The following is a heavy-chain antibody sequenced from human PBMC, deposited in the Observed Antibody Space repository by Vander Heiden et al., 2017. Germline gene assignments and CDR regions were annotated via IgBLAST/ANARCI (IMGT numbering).Heavy chain of an antibody. CDR2: IRGSGGST. CDR1: GFTFSSYA. D-gene: IGHD5-18*01. Sequence: EVQLLESGGGLVQPGGSLRLSCAASGFTFSSYAMSWVRQAPGKGLEWVSAIRGSGGSTYYADSVKGRFTISRDNSKNTLYLQMNSLRAEDTAVYYCAKAKGYSYAPYYFDYWGQGTLVTVSS. J-gene: IGHJ4*02. V-gene: IGHV3-23*01. CDR3: AKAKGYSYAPYYFDY.